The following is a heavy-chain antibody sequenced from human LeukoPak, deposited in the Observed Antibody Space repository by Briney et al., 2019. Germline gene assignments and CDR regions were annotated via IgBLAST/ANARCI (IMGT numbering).Heavy chain of an antibody. CDR2: IYYSGST. Sequence: SETLSLTCTVSGGSISPYYWSWIRQPPGKGLEWIGYIYYSGSTNYNPSLKSRVTISVDTSKNQFSLKLSSVTAADTAVYYCARGEMATIHDYWGQGTLVTVSS. V-gene: IGHV4-59*01. CDR3: ARGEMATIHDY. D-gene: IGHD5-24*01. J-gene: IGHJ4*02. CDR1: GGSISPYY.